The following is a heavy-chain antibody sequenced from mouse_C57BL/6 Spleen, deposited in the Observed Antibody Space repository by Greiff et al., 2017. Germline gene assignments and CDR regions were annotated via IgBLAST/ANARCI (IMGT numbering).Heavy chain of an antibody. CDR2: IDPEDGDT. CDR3: TTGGDYGSPLYYFDY. J-gene: IGHJ2*01. D-gene: IGHD1-1*01. Sequence: VHVKQSGAELVRPGASVKLSCTASGFNIKDYYMHWVKQRPEQGLEWIGRIDPEDGDTEYAPKFQGKATMTADTSSNTAYLQLSSLTSEDTAVYYCTTGGDYGSPLYYFDYWGQGTTLTVSS. CDR1: GFNIKDYY. V-gene: IGHV14-1*01.